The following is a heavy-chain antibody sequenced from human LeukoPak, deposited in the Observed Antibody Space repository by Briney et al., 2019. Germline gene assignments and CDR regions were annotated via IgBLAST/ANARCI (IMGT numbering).Heavy chain of an antibody. CDR3: ARGGNSLGANAFDI. J-gene: IGHJ3*02. CDR1: GFTFDAYA. D-gene: IGHD4-23*01. Sequence: GGSLRLSCAASGFTFDAYAMHWVRQAPGKGLEWVSGISWNSGSIGYADSVKGRFTISRDNAKNSLYLQMNSLRAEDTALYYCARGGNSLGANAFDIWGQGTMVTVSS. CDR2: ISWNSGSI. V-gene: IGHV3-9*01.